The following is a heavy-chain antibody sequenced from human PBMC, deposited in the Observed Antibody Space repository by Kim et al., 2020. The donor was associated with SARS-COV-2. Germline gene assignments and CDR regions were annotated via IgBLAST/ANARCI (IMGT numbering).Heavy chain of an antibody. V-gene: IGHV4-59*08. D-gene: IGHD1-7*01. CDR3: ASITGTTGWFDP. CDR2: IYYSGST. CDR1: GGSISSYY. J-gene: IGHJ5*02. Sequence: SETLSLTCTVSGGSISSYYWSWIRQPPGKGLEWIGYIYYSGSTNYNPSLKSRVTISVDTSKNQFSLKLSSVTAADTAVYYCASITGTTGWFDPWGQGTLVTVSS.